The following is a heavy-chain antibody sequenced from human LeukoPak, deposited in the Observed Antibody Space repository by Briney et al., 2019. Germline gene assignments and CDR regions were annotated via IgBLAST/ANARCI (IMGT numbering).Heavy chain of an antibody. CDR1: GDSVSNGGYY. V-gene: IGHV4-61*08. CDR2: IHYSGST. J-gene: IGHJ4*02. D-gene: IGHD3-3*01. CDR3: ARSQPFTTYDY. Sequence: WETLSLTCTVPGDSVSNGGYYWSWIRQPPGKGLEWIGYIHYSGSTNYSPSLKSRVTISVDPSKNQFSLKLSSVTAADTAVYYCARSQPFTTYDYWGQGTLVTVSS.